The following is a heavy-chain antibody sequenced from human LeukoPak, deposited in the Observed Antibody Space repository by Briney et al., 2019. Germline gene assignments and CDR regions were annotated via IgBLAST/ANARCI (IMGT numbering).Heavy chain of an antibody. J-gene: IGHJ5*02. D-gene: IGHD6-6*01. CDR3: ARRRVSSRPSPGARFDP. CDR2: TYYRSKWYN. CDR1: GDSVSSNSAA. V-gene: IGHV6-1*01. Sequence: SQTLSLTCAISGDSVSSNSAAWNWIRQSPSRGLEWLGRTYYRSKWYNDYAVSVKSRITINPDTSKNQFSLKLSSVTAADTAVYYCARRRVSSRPSPGARFDPWGQGTLVTVSS.